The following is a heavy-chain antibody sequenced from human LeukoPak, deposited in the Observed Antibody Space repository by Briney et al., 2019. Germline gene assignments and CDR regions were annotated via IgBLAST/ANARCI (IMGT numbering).Heavy chain of an antibody. CDR2: VSYDGSDK. D-gene: IGHD2-2*01. J-gene: IGHJ4*02. V-gene: IGHV3-30*18. CDR1: GFTFSNYG. CDR3: ANRFCTSSGCGVAY. Sequence: GRSLRLSCAASGFTFSNYGMLWVRQAPGKGLDWVAVVSYDGSDKHYADSVQGRFTISRDNSKNTLYLQLNSLRGDDTAVYYCANRFCTSSGCGVAYWGQGTLVTVSS.